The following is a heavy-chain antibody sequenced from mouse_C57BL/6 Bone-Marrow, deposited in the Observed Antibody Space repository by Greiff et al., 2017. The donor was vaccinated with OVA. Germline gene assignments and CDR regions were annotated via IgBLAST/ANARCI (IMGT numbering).Heavy chain of an antibody. D-gene: IGHD1-1*01. CDR1: GYTFTTYP. Sequence: VQLQQSGAELVKPGASVKMSCKASGYTFTTYPIEWMKQNHGKSLEWIGNFHPYNDDTTYNEKFKGKATLTVEKSSSTVYLELSRLTSDDSAVYYCARGSYYGSSYWYFDVWGTGTTVTVSS. J-gene: IGHJ1*03. CDR3: ARGSYYGSSYWYFDV. CDR2: FHPYNDDT. V-gene: IGHV1-47*01.